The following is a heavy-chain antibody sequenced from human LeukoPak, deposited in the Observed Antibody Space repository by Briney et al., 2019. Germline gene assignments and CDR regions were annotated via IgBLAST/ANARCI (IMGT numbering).Heavy chain of an antibody. Sequence: GGSLRLSCAASGFTFSSYGIHWVRQAPGKGLEWVAVISYDGSNKYYADSVKGRFTISRDNSKNTLYLQMNSLRAEDTAVYYCAKVRTPKRIAVADDYWGQGTLVTVSS. CDR3: AKVRTPKRIAVADDY. CDR2: ISYDGSNK. V-gene: IGHV3-30*18. J-gene: IGHJ4*02. CDR1: GFTFSSYG. D-gene: IGHD6-19*01.